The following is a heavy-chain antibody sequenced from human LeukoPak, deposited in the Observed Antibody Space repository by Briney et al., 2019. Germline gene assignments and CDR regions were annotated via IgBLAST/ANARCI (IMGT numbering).Heavy chain of an antibody. V-gene: IGHV4-34*01. Sequence: SETLSLICAVYGGSFSGYYWSWIRQPPGKGLEWIGEINHSGSTNYNPSLKSRVTISVDTSKNQFSLKLSSVTAADTAVYYCARGGRDSYNWGQGTLVTVSS. CDR2: INHSGST. D-gene: IGHD5-24*01. J-gene: IGHJ4*02. CDR1: GGSFSGYY. CDR3: ARGGRDSYN.